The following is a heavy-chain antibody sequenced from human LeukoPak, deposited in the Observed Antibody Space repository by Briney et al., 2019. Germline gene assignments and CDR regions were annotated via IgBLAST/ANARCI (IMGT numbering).Heavy chain of an antibody. D-gene: IGHD1/OR15-1a*01. CDR1: GFTFISHT. V-gene: IGHV3-23*01. CDR3: AKGEGTPDY. Sequence: GTSLRLSCAASGFTFISHTMSWIRQAPGKGLEWVSGVSGNGANTYYADSVKGRFTISRDNSKNTLYLQMNSLRAEDTAVYYCAKGEGTPDYWGQGTLVTVSS. J-gene: IGHJ4*02. CDR2: VSGNGANT.